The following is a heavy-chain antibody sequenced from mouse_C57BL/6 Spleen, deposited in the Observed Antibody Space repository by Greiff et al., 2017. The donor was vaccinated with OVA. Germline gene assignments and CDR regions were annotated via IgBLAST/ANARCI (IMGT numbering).Heavy chain of an antibody. CDR1: GYSITSGYY. J-gene: IGHJ4*01. CDR3: ARESYYYGSSYAMDY. D-gene: IGHD1-1*01. Sequence: EVQRVESGPGLVKPSQSLSLTCSVTGYSITSGYYWNWIRQFPGNKLEWMGYISYDGSNNYNPSLKNRISITRDTSKNQFFLKLNSVTTEDTATYYCARESYYYGSSYAMDYWGQGTSVTVSS. CDR2: ISYDGSN. V-gene: IGHV3-6*01.